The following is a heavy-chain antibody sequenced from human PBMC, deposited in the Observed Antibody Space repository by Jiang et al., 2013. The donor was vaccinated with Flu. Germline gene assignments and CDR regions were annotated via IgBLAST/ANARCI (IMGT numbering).Heavy chain of an antibody. J-gene: IGHJ3*02. Sequence: AEVKKPGASVKVSCKASGYTFTSYDINWVRQATGQGLEWMGWMNPNSGNTGYAQKFQGRVTMTRNTSVSTAYMELSSLRSEDTAVYYCAINSGSYRDAFDIWGQGTMVTVSS. D-gene: IGHD1-26*01. V-gene: IGHV1-8*02. CDR2: MNPNSGNT. CDR1: GYTFTSYD. CDR3: AINSGSYRDAFDI.